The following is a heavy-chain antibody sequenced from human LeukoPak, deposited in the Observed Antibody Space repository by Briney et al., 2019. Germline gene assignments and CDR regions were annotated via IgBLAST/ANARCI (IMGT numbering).Heavy chain of an antibody. V-gene: IGHV1-18*04. Sequence: GASVKVSCKASGYIFTSHGISWVRQAPGQGLEWLGWISVYIGSTIYAESFQDRITMTRDTSTNTAFLEVESLRSDDPAVYYCARDTGYCGSGGGSLGHWGQGTLVIVSS. J-gene: IGHJ4*02. CDR3: ARDTGYCGSGGGSLGH. D-gene: IGHD3-22*01. CDR2: ISVYIGST. CDR1: GYIFTSHG.